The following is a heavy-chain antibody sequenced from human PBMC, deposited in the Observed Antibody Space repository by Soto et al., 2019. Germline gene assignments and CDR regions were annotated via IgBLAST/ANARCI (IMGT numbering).Heavy chain of an antibody. CDR1: GYIFPNYW. Sequence: GESLKISCKGSGYIFPNYWLAWVRQMPGTGLELMGIIYPGDSDTRYSPSFQGQVTISADKSINNAYLQWSSLKASDTAIYYCARPFDTSAWSDDCGQGTLVTLSS. V-gene: IGHV5-51*01. J-gene: IGHJ5*02. CDR2: IYPGDSDT. D-gene: IGHD6-19*01. CDR3: ARPFDTSAWSDD.